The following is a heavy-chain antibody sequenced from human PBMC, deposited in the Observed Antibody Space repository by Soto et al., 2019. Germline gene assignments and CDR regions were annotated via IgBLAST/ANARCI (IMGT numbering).Heavy chain of an antibody. Sequence: QVQLVQSGAEVRKPGASVKVSCKASGYNFIGYYMHWVRQAPGQGLEWMGWINPNSGGTKYSQKFQGRVTMTRDTSISTAYMELWRLRSDETAVYYCAGGPGAFDFDFWGQGTLVPVSS. CDR1: GYNFIGYY. V-gene: IGHV1-2*02. J-gene: IGHJ4*02. CDR2: INPNSGGT. CDR3: AGGPGAFDFDF. D-gene: IGHD2-15*01.